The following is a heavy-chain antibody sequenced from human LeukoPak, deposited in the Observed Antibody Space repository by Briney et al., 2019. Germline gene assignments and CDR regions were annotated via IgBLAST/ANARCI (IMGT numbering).Heavy chain of an antibody. CDR3: ARGGVTIFGVVINEEYYSDY. CDR1: GGSFSGYY. Sequence: PSETLSLTCAVYGGSFSGYYWSWIRQPPGKGLEWIGEINHSGSTNYNPSLMSRVAMSVDTSKNQFSLNLRSVTAADTAVYYCARGGVTIFGVVINEEYYSDYWGQGTLVTVSS. V-gene: IGHV4-34*01. CDR2: INHSGST. D-gene: IGHD3-3*01. J-gene: IGHJ4*02.